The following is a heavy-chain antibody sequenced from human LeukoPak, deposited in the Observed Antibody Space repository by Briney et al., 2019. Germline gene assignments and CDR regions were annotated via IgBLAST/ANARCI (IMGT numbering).Heavy chain of an antibody. J-gene: IGHJ4*02. CDR3: ARERRVYSYGSFIGDY. D-gene: IGHD5-18*01. V-gene: IGHV1-2*02. CDR1: GYTFTGYS. Sequence: ASVKVSCKASGYTFTGYSIYWVRQTPGQKLEWMGWINPKTGTANSAQKFQGRVTMTRDTSISTLYMELSRLRSDDTALYYCARERRVYSYGSFIGDYWGQGTLVTVSS. CDR2: INPKTGTA.